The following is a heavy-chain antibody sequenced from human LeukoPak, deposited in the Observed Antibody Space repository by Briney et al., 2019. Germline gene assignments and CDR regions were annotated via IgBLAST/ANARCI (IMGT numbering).Heavy chain of an antibody. J-gene: IGHJ4*02. Sequence: PGGSLRLSCAASGFTFSSYWMHWVRQAPGKGLVWVSRINSDGSSTSYADSVKGRFTISRDNAKNTLYLQMNSLRAEDTAVYYCARDNQIAVARLYYFDYWGQGTLVTVSS. CDR3: ARDNQIAVARLYYFDY. CDR1: GFTFSSYW. CDR2: INSDGSST. D-gene: IGHD6-19*01. V-gene: IGHV3-74*01.